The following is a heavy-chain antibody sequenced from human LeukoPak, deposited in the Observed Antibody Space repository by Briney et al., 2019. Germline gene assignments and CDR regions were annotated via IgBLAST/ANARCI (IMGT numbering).Heavy chain of an antibody. CDR1: GFNFGSYS. CDR2: IKQDGSEK. CDR3: ARDQTPYY. Sequence: GGSLRLSCAASGFNFGSYSMTWVRQAPGKGLEWVANIKQDGSEKYYVDSVKGRFTISRDNAKNSLYLQMNSLRAEDTAVYYCARDQTPYYWGQGTLVTISS. V-gene: IGHV3-7*01. J-gene: IGHJ4*02.